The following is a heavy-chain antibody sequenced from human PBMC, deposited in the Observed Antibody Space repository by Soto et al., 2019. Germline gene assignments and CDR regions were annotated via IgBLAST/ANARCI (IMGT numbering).Heavy chain of an antibody. CDR1: GLTFSNYW. D-gene: IGHD6-25*01. V-gene: IGHV3-74*01. CDR3: GRGGRIVAAASVD. Sequence: EVQLVESGGGLVQPGGSLRLSCAVSGLTFSNYWMKWVRQAPGKGLVWVSRINSDGSSTDYADSVKGRFTISRDNARNTLYLEMHSLRAEDTALYYCGRGGRIVAAASVDWGQGTLVIVSS. J-gene: IGHJ4*02. CDR2: INSDGSST.